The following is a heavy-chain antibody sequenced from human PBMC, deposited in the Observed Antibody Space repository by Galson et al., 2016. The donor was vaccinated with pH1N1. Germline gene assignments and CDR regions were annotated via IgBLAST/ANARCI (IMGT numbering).Heavy chain of an antibody. CDR3: AHSGYGDYVGGLHY. D-gene: IGHD4-17*01. CDR1: GFSLSTSGVG. CDR2: IYWDDDK. V-gene: IGHV2-5*02. Sequence: ALVKPTQTLTLTCTFSGFSLSTSGVGVGWIRQPPGKALEWLALIYWDDDKRYSPSLKSRLTITKDTSKNQVVLTMTNMDPVDTATYYCAHSGYGDYVGGLHYWGQGTLVTVSS. J-gene: IGHJ4*02.